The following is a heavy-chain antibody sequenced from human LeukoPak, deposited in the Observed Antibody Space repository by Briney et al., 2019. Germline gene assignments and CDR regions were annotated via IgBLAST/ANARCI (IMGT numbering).Heavy chain of an antibody. CDR1: GGSISSSNW. CDR3: ARVPRGSSWTYTGFDY. Sequence: SETLSLTCAVSGGSISSSNWWSWVRQPPGKGLEWIGEIYHSGSTNYNPSLKSRATISVDKSKNQFSLKLSSVTAADTAVYYCARVPRGSSWTYTGFDYWGQGTLVTVSS. CDR2: IYHSGST. J-gene: IGHJ4*02. V-gene: IGHV4-4*02. D-gene: IGHD6-13*01.